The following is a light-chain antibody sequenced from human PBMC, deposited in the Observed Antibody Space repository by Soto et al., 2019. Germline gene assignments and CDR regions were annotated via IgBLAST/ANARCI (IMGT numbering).Light chain of an antibody. J-gene: IGLJ2*01. Sequence: QPVLTQPPPVSGAPGQRVTISCTGSSSNIGAGYDVHWYQQLPGTAPKLLMYGNSNRPSGVPDRFSGSKSGTSASLAITGLQAEDEADYYCQSYDSSLSVVFGGGTQLTVL. CDR1: SSNIGAGYD. V-gene: IGLV1-40*01. CDR3: QSYDSSLSVV. CDR2: GNS.